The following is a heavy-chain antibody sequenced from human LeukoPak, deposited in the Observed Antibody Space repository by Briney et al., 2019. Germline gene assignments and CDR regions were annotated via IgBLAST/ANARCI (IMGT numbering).Heavy chain of an antibody. D-gene: IGHD5-12*01. CDR3: ANLGGGREEWLRLQDAFDI. J-gene: IGHJ3*02. CDR2: IYYSGST. V-gene: IGHV4-39*01. CDR1: GGSISSSSYY. Sequence: PSETLSLTCTVSGGSISSSSYYWGWIRQPPGKGLEWIGSIYYSGSTYYNPSLKSRVTISVDTSKNQFSLKLSSVTAANTAVYYCANLGGGREEWLRLQDAFDIWGQGTMVTVSS.